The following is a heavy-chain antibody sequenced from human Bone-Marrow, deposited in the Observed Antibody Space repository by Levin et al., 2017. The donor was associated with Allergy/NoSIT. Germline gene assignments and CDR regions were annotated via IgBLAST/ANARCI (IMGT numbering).Heavy chain of an antibody. CDR3: ARVGLLYDYIWGSYRSLYYFDY. CDR2: IYYSGTT. D-gene: IGHD3-16*02. CDR1: GGAINSGDHY. V-gene: IGHV4-30-4*01. Sequence: SETLSLTCTVSGGAINSGDHYWSWIRQPPGKGLEWIGYIYYSGTTYYNPSLKSRFTISVDTSKNQFSLKLSSVTAADTAVYYCARVGLLYDYIWGSYRSLYYFDYWGQGSLVTVSS. J-gene: IGHJ4*02.